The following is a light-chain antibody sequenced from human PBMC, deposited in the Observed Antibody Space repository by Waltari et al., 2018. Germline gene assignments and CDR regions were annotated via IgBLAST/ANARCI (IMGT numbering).Light chain of an antibody. CDR2: GAS. V-gene: IGKV1-9*01. J-gene: IGKJ4*01. CDR1: QGANSY. Sequence: DIPLTHSPSFLPASVGARVTHTCRPSQGANSYLAWFQQKPGKAPKVLVFGASTLQSGVPSRFSGSGSGTEFILTISSLQPEDIATYYCQQYQSYPITFGGGTKVETK. CDR3: QQYQSYPIT.